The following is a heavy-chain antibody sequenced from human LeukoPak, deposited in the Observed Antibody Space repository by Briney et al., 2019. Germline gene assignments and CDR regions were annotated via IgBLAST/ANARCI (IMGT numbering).Heavy chain of an antibody. CDR3: AGSYGDYVFDY. V-gene: IGHV4-59*01. CDR1: CGSISSYY. CDR2: IYYSGST. D-gene: IGHD4-17*01. J-gene: IGHJ4*02. Sequence: SETLSLTRTVSCGSISSYYWSWIRQPPGKGLEWIGYIYYSGSTNYNPSLKSRFTISVDTSKTQFSLKLSSVTAADTAVYCCAGSYGDYVFDYWGQGTLVTVSS.